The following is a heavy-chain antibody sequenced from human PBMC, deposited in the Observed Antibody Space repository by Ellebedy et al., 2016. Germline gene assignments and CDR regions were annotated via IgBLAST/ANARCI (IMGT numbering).Heavy chain of an antibody. D-gene: IGHD3-10*01. CDR1: GFTFSDYG. Sequence: GESLKISXAASGFTFSDYGIHWVRQAPGKGLEWVAVISYDGSKKYYADSVKGRFNISRDNSKNTLHLQMNSLRAEDTAVYYCAKPDGWFGELAPDYWGQGTLVTVSS. V-gene: IGHV3-30*18. CDR3: AKPDGWFGELAPDY. CDR2: ISYDGSKK. J-gene: IGHJ4*02.